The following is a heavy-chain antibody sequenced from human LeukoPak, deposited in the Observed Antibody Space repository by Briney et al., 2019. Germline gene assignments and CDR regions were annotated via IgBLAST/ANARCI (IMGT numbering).Heavy chain of an antibody. J-gene: IGHJ6*02. CDR3: ARSYGGPRYYYYYYGMDV. CDR2: INHSGST. D-gene: IGHD5-18*01. CDR1: GGSFSGYY. V-gene: IGHV4-34*01. Sequence: TSETLSLTCAVYGGSFSGYYWSWIRQPPGKGLEWIGEINHSGSTNYNPSLKSRVTISVDTSKNQFSLKLSSVTAADTAVYYCARSYGGPRYYYYYYGMDVWGQGTTVTVSS.